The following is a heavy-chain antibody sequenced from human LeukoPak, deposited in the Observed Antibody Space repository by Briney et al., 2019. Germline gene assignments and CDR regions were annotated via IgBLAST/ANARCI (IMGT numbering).Heavy chain of an antibody. CDR1: GFTFSNAW. CDR2: IKSKTDGGTT. D-gene: IGHD3-10*01. J-gene: IGHJ3*02. V-gene: IGHV3-15*01. Sequence: GGSLRLSCAASGFTFSNAWMSWVRQAPGKGLEWVGRIKSKTDGGTTDHAAPVKGRFTISRDDSKNTLYLQMNSLKTEDTAVYYCTTDRGGSSGYAFDIWGQGTMVTVSS. CDR3: TTDRGGSSGYAFDI.